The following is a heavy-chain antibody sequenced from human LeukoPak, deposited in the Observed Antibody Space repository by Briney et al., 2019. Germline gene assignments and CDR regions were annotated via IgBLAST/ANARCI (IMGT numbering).Heavy chain of an antibody. CDR2: IYSGGST. J-gene: IGHJ6*03. Sequence: PGGCLILSCAVSGFTVSSNYMSWVRQAPGKGLEWVSVIYSGGSTYYADSVKGRFTISRDNSKNTLYLQMNSLRAEDTAVYYCAKGLGYCSDGVCYYYYYMDVWGKGTTVTVSS. D-gene: IGHD2-8*01. CDR3: AKGLGYCSDGVCYYYYYMDV. CDR1: GFTVSSNY. V-gene: IGHV3-53*01.